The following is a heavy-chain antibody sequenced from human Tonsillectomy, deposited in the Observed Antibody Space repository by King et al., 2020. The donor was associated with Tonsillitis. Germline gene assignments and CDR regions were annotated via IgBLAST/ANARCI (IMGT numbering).Heavy chain of an antibody. CDR1: GYTFSSYG. D-gene: IGHD3-22*01. CDR2: ISDYNGNT. J-gene: IGHJ1*01. CDR3: ASSYDDTSGYYYFQH. V-gene: IGHV1-18*01. Sequence: QLVQSGAEVKKPGASVKVSCKASGYTFSSYGISWVRQAPGQGLEWVGWISDYNGNTNYAQKLHDRVTMTTDTSTSTAYMELRSLRSDDTAVYYCASSYDDTSGYYYFQHWGQGTLVTVSS.